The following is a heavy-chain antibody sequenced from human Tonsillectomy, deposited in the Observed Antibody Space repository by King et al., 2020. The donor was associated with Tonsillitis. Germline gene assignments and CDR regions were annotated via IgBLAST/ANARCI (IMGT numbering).Heavy chain of an antibody. CDR1: GGSISSTSYY. D-gene: IGHD2-2*01. V-gene: IGHV4-39*01. CDR2: IYYSGSA. CDR3: ARRGGSCRSTSCDYWFDP. Sequence: QLQESGPGLVRPSETLSLTCTVSGGSISSTSYYWGWIRQPPGKGLEWIGTIYYSGSAYYNPSLKSRVTISVETSKNQFSLKLTSVTAADTAVYYCARRGGSCRSTSCDYWFDPWGQGTLVTVSS. J-gene: IGHJ5*02.